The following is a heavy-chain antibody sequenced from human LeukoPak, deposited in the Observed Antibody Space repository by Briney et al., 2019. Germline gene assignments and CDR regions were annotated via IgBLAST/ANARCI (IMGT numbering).Heavy chain of an antibody. Sequence: KPSETLSLTCTVSGGSISSSSYYWGWIRQPPGKGLEWIGSIYYSGSTYYNPPLKSRVTISVDTSKNQFSLKLSSVTAADTAVYYCARRAPYGYVSDYWGQGTLVTVSS. CDR1: GGSISSSSYY. D-gene: IGHD5-18*01. V-gene: IGHV4-39*01. CDR3: ARRAPYGYVSDY. CDR2: IYYSGST. J-gene: IGHJ4*02.